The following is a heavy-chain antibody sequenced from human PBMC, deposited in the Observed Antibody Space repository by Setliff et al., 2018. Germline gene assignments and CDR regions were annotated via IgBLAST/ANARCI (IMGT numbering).Heavy chain of an antibody. CDR3: AGSTVTQVDY. V-gene: IGHV4-39*01. CDR1: GGSVSNSGFF. CDR2: IYDSGSS. D-gene: IGHD4-17*01. J-gene: IGHJ4*02. Sequence: PSETLSLTCTVSGGSVSNSGFFWGWLRQAPGKGLEWIGNIYDSGSSNYNASLKSRLIITRDTSKNQISLKLTSVTAADTAVYYCAGSTVTQVDYWGQGTPVTVSS.